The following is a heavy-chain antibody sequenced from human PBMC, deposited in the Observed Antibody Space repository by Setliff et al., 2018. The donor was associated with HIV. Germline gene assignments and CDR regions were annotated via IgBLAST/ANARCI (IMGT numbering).Heavy chain of an antibody. CDR2: ISGYNGNT. D-gene: IGHD6-19*01. CDR3: ARVPYRSAWFSGGHDAFDV. CDR1: GYTFSSYG. Sequence: GASVKVSCKASGYTFSSYGISWVRQAPGQGLEWMGWISGYNGNTKYVQKLQGRVTMTTDTSTRTVYMELRSLRHDDTDEYFCARVPYRSAWFSGGHDAFDVWGQGTMVTVSS. J-gene: IGHJ3*01. V-gene: IGHV1-18*01.